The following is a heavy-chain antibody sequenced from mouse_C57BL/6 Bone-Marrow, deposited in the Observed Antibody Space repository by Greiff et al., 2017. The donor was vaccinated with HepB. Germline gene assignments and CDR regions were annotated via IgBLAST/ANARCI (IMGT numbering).Heavy chain of an antibody. D-gene: IGHD2-4*01. J-gene: IGHJ3*01. CDR2: IHPNSGRT. CDR3: AREGYYEYDKYWFAY. V-gene: IGHV1-64*01. CDR1: GYTFTSYW. Sequence: VQLQQPGAELVKPGASVKLSCKASGYTFTSYWMHWVKQRPGQGLEWIGMIHPNSGRTNYNEKFKSKATLTVDKSSSTAYMQLSSLTSEDSAVYYCAREGYYEYDKYWFAYWGQGTLVTVSA.